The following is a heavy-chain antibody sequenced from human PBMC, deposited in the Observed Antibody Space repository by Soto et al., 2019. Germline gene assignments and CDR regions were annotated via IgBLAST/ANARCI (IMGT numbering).Heavy chain of an antibody. D-gene: IGHD4-17*01. CDR3: ARHVFTVTSANSKYYFDY. Sequence: PSETLSLTCAVYGGSFSGYYWSWIRQPPGKGLEWIGEINHSGSTNYNPSLKSRVTISVDTSKNQFSLKLSSVTAADTAVYYCARHVFTVTSANSKYYFDYWGQGTLVTVSS. J-gene: IGHJ4*02. CDR1: GGSFSGYY. V-gene: IGHV4-34*01. CDR2: INHSGST.